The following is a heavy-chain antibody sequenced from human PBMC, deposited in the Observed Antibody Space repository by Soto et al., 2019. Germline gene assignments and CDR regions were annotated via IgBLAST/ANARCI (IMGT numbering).Heavy chain of an antibody. J-gene: IGHJ3*02. D-gene: IGHD5-12*01. CDR3: ARYSGYDWDAFDI. V-gene: IGHV1-18*01. Sequence: GASVKVSCKASGYTFTSFDIQWVRQATGQGLEWMGWISAYNGNTNYAQKLQGRVTMTTDTSTSTAYMELRSLRSDDTAVYYCARYSGYDWDAFDIWGQGTMVTVSS. CDR1: GYTFTSFD. CDR2: ISAYNGNT.